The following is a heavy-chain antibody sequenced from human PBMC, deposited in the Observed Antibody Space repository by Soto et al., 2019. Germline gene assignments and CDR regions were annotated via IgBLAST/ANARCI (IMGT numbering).Heavy chain of an antibody. CDR3: ARDSLALFDS. Sequence: SETLSLTCTVSDGSVSSGSYYWTWIRQPPGKGLEWIGYIYSSGSTLYNPPLKSRVIISVDTSMNQFSLKLSSVTAADTAVYYCARDSLALFDSWGQGTLVTVSS. CDR1: DGSVSSGSYY. CDR2: IYSSGST. D-gene: IGHD5-12*01. J-gene: IGHJ4*02. V-gene: IGHV4-61*01.